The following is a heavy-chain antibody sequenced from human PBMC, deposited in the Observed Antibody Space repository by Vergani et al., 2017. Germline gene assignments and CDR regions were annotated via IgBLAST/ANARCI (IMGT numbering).Heavy chain of an antibody. V-gene: IGHV4-34*01. J-gene: IGHJ4*02. CDR3: AREGYCTNGVCFTLFDV. CDR1: GGSFNDYW. D-gene: IGHD2-8*01. CDR2: IRHDGIT. Sequence: QAQLQQWGAGLLKPSETLSLTCAIYGGSFNDYWWTWIRQPPWKGLEWIGEIRHDGITHYSPSLKSRVTISIKTSTHQFSLNLRSVTAADTAVYYCAREGYCTNGVCFTLFDVWGQGALVTVSS.